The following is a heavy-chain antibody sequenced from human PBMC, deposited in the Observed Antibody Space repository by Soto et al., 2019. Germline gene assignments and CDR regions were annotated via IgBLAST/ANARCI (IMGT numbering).Heavy chain of an antibody. Sequence: EVQLLESGGGLVQPGGSLRLSCAASGFTFSNYAMNWVRQAPGKGLEWVSTISGSGGSPYYADSVKGRFTISRDNSKNTLYLQMNGLRAGDSAIYYCAKEGTSGLYYFGYWGQGTLATVSS. CDR1: GFTFSNYA. V-gene: IGHV3-23*01. CDR2: ISGSGGSP. CDR3: AKEGTSGLYYFGY. D-gene: IGHD6-19*01. J-gene: IGHJ4*02.